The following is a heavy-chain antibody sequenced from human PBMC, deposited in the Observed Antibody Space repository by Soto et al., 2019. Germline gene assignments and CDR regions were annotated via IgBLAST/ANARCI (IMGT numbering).Heavy chain of an antibody. J-gene: IGHJ4*02. D-gene: IGHD6-19*01. CDR1: GFTFSSCW. CDR3: ARDRGWSLFDY. V-gene: IGHV3-74*01. CDR2: TNSDGSDT. Sequence: GGSLRLSCAASGFTFSSCWMYWVRQAPGKGLVCVSRTNSDGSDTSYADSVKGRFTISRDNAKNTLYLQMNSLRAEDTAVYYCARDRGWSLFDYWGQGTLVTVSS.